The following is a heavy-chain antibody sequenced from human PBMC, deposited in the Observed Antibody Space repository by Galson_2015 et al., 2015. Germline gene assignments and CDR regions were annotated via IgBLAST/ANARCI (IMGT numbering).Heavy chain of an antibody. CDR3: ARGDYVDRLACDV. V-gene: IGHV4-30-2*01. CDR1: GVSVSSGVYS. CDR2: IYLSGTT. J-gene: IGHJ3*01. Sequence: TLSLTCTVSGVSVSSGVYSWSWLRQAPGMGLEGIGYIYLSGTTSYGSFFKSPVIISGDWANSQFSLTLSSVATADTAIDHCARGDYVDRLACDVCGQGTAVTVAS. D-gene: IGHD3-10*02.